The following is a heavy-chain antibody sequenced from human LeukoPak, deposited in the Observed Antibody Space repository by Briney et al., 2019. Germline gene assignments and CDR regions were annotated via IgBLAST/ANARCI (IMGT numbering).Heavy chain of an antibody. J-gene: IGHJ4*02. CDR2: MNPNSGNT. Sequence: LEWMGWMNPNSGNTGYAQKFQGRVTITRNTSISTAYMELSSLRSEDTAVYYCARSGSHFDYWGQGTLVTVSS. D-gene: IGHD1-26*01. CDR3: ARSGSHFDY. V-gene: IGHV1-8*03.